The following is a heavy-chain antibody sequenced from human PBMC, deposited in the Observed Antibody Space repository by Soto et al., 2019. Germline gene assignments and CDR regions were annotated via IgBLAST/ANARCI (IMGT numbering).Heavy chain of an antibody. J-gene: IGHJ4*02. CDR2: ISYDGSNK. Sequence: PGGSLRLSCAASGCTFSRYVMHWVRQAPGKGLEWVAVISYDGSNKYYADSVKGRFTISRDNSKNTLYLQMNSLRAEDTAVYYCAPWFGAFDYWGQGTLVTVSS. D-gene: IGHD3-10*01. CDR3: APWFGAFDY. V-gene: IGHV3-30*03. CDR1: GCTFSRYV.